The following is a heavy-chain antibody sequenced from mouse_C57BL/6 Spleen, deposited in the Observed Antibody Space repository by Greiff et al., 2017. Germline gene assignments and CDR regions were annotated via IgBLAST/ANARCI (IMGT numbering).Heavy chain of an antibody. Sequence: VQLQQSGAELVKPGASVKLSCTASGFTIKDYYMHWVKQRPEQGLEWIGGIDPADGETKYAPKFQGKANITADTSSNTAYLQRSSLTSEDTAVYYGASRIYYGYGGFAYWGQGTLVTVSA. CDR3: ASRIYYGYGGFAY. J-gene: IGHJ3*01. V-gene: IGHV14-2*01. CDR1: GFTIKDYY. CDR2: IDPADGET. D-gene: IGHD2-2*01.